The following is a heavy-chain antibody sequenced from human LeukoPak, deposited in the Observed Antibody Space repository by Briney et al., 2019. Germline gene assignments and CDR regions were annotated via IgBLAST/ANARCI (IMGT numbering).Heavy chain of an antibody. V-gene: IGHV3-48*04. CDR1: GFTFSSYS. D-gene: IGHD1-26*01. Sequence: GGSLRLSCAASGFTFSSYSMYWVRQAPGEGLEWVSFISSSSSTIYYADSVKGRFTISRDNAKNSLYLQMNSLRAEDTAVYYCARDRGGSYSAIDYWGQGTLVTVSS. J-gene: IGHJ4*02. CDR3: ARDRGGSYSAIDY. CDR2: ISSSSSTI.